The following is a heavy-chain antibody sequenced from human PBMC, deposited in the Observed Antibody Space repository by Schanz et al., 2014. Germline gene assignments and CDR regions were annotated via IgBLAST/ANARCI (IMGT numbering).Heavy chain of an antibody. V-gene: IGHV3-53*01. Sequence: EVQLVASGGGLVQPGGSLRLSCAASGFAVDNYYMSCVRQAPGRGLEWVSIIFTDGRTYYADSVKGRFTISRDSSKNTLFLQMSSLRAEDTAVYYCAKGRFGELSAFDIWGQGTMVTVSS. CDR3: AKGRFGELSAFDI. J-gene: IGHJ3*02. CDR2: IFTDGRT. D-gene: IGHD3-10*01. CDR1: GFAVDNYY.